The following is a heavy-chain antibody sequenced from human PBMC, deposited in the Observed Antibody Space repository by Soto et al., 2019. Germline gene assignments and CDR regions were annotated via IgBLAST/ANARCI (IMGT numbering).Heavy chain of an antibody. CDR1: GGSFSDYY. Sequence: SETLSLTCAVYGGSFSDYYWNWIRQPPGKGLEWIGEINHSGSTNYNPSLKSRVTISVDTSKNQFPLKLSSVTAADTAVYYCARFLGSSSINWFDPWGQGTLVTVSS. D-gene: IGHD6-13*01. V-gene: IGHV4-34*01. J-gene: IGHJ5*02. CDR2: INHSGST. CDR3: ARFLGSSSINWFDP.